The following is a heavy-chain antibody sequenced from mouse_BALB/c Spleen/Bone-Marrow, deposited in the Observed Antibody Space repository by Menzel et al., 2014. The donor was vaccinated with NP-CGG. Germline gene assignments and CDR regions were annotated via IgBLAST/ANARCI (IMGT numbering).Heavy chain of an antibody. CDR3: AREGWDEDYAMDY. CDR2: IYPGDGDT. D-gene: IGHD4-1*01. J-gene: IGHJ4*01. V-gene: IGHV1-87*01. CDR1: GYTLTSYW. Sequence: VQLQQSGAELARPGASVKLSCKASGYTLTSYWMQWVKPRPGQGLEWIRAIYPGDGDTRYTQKFKGKATLTADKSSSTAYMQLSSLASEDSAVYYCAREGWDEDYAMDYWGQGTSVTVSS.